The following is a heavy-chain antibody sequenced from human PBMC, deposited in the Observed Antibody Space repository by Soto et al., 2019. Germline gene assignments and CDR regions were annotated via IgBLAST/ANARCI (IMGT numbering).Heavy chain of an antibody. V-gene: IGHV3-30-3*01. CDR1: GFSFSISP. D-gene: IGHD7-27*01. CDR3: ARDPKTSGGQHWAFNYFDS. J-gene: IGHJ4*02. CDR2: ISYDGTNK. Sequence: QVQLVESGGGVVQPGRSLRLSCAASGFSFSISPMHWVRQAPGKGPEWVALISYDGTNKFYADSVKGRFTISRDNYKSTLYLQVDSLRHEDAAVYYCARDPKTSGGQHWAFNYFDSWGQGTLVTVSS.